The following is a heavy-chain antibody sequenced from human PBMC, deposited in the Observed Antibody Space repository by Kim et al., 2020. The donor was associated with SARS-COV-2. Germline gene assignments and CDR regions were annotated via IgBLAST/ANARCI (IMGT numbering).Heavy chain of an antibody. V-gene: IGHV3-23*01. Sequence: GGSLRLSCTTSGFTFSSYAMSWVRQAPGKGLEWVSAISGSGGSTYYADSVKGRFTISRDNSKNTLYLQMNSLRAEDTAVYYCAVFYMVRGVNNYFDYWGQGTLVTVSS. D-gene: IGHD3-10*01. J-gene: IGHJ4*02. CDR1: GFTFSSYA. CDR2: ISGSGGST. CDR3: AVFYMVRGVNNYFDY.